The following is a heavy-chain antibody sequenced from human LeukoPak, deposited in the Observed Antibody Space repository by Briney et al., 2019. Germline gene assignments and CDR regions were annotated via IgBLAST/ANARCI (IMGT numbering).Heavy chain of an antibody. CDR3: ARAGVVSNPNSYWYFDL. CDR2: IYYSGST. D-gene: IGHD3-3*01. Sequence: SETLSLTCTVSCGSISSYYWSWIRQPPGKGLEWIGYIYYSGSTNYNPSLESRVTISVDTSKNQFSLKLSSVTAADTAVYYCARAGVVSNPNSYWYFDLWGRGTLVTVSS. CDR1: CGSISSYY. V-gene: IGHV4-59*01. J-gene: IGHJ2*01.